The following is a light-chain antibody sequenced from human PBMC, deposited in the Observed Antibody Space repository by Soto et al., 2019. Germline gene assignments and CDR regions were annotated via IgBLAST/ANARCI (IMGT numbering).Light chain of an antibody. CDR1: SSDVGAYNY. J-gene: IGLJ2*01. Sequence: QSVLTQPPSASGSPGQSGTISCTGTSSDVGAYNYVSWYQQHPGKAPKLMIYEVSKRPSGVPDRFSGSKSGNTASLTVSGLQAEDEADYYCSSYAGTNIGVFGGGTKVTVL. CDR2: EVS. V-gene: IGLV2-8*01. CDR3: SSYAGTNIGV.